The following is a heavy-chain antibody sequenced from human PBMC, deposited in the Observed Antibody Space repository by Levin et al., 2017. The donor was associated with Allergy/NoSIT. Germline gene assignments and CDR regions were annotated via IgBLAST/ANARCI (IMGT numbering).Heavy chain of an antibody. CDR3: ARPRSSSGDYFMDV. J-gene: IGHJ6*02. Sequence: QTGGSLRLSCAASGFTFSSFSMNWVRQAPGKGLEWVSYISGSGNTITYADSVKGRFTISRDNGKNSLFLQMNSLRDEDTAVYYCARPRSSSGDYFMDVWGQGTTVTVSS. V-gene: IGHV3-48*02. CDR1: GFTFSSFS. CDR2: ISGSGNTI. D-gene: IGHD6-19*01.